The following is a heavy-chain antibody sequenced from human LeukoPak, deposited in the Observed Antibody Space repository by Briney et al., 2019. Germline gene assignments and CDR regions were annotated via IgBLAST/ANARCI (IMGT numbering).Heavy chain of an antibody. CDR3: ARGSCSSSGCYERLNGLDV. CDR2: FHTTGDT. J-gene: IGHJ6*02. D-gene: IGHD2-2*01. CDR1: RFTFSNYD. V-gene: IGHV3-13*01. Sequence: PEGSLRLSCVASRFTFSNYDMHWVRQATGNGLEGVSAFHTTGDTRYSSSEKGRIATSRENAKNSFYLQMNNLRAGDPGVYYCARGSCSSSGCYERLNGLDVGDQGTPVTVSS.